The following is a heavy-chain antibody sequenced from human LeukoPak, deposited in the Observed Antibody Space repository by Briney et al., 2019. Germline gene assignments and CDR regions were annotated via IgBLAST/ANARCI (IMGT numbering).Heavy chain of an antibody. CDR3: ATATDSGSYFSLDY. Sequence: ASVKVSCKVSGYTLTELSMHWVRQAPGKGLEWMGGFDPEDGETIYAQKFQGRVTMTEDTSTDTAYMELSSLRSEDTAVYYCATATDSGSYFSLDYWGQGTLVTVSS. V-gene: IGHV1-24*01. CDR2: FDPEDGET. CDR1: GYTLTELS. J-gene: IGHJ4*02. D-gene: IGHD1-26*01.